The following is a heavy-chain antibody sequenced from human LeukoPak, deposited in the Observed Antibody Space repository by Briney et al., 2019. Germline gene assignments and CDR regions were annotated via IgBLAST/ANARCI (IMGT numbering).Heavy chain of an antibody. J-gene: IGHJ4*02. V-gene: IGHV4-39*01. CDR2: IYYSGST. D-gene: IGHD6-19*01. Sequence: SETLSLTCTVSGVSISSSSYYWGWIRQPPGKGLEWIGSIYYSGSTYYNPSLKSRVTISVDTSKNQFSLKLSSVTAADTAVYYCARQSIAVAGPIDYWGQGTLVTVSS. CDR3: ARQSIAVAGPIDY. CDR1: GVSISSSSYY.